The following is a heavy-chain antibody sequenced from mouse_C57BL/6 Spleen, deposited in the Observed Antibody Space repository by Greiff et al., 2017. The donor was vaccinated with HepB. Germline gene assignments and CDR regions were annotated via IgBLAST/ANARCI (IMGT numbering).Heavy chain of an antibody. CDR2: IDPSDSYT. D-gene: IGHD2-4*01. V-gene: IGHV1-69*01. CDR3: ARRRHYYDYEGGYAMDY. Sequence: QVQLQQPGAELVMPGASVKLSCKASGYTFTSYWMHWVKQRPGQGLEWIGEIDPSDSYTNYNQKFKGKSTLTVDKSSSTAYMQLSSLTSEDSAVYYGARRRHYYDYEGGYAMDYWGQGTSVTVSS. CDR1: GYTFTSYW. J-gene: IGHJ4*01.